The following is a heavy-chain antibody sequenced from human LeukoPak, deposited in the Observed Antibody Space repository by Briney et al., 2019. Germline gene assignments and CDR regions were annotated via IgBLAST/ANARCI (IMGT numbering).Heavy chain of an antibody. CDR2: IIPIFGTA. J-gene: IGHJ4*02. Sequence: SVKVSCKASGGTFNTYAISWVRQAPGQGLEWMGGIIPIFGTANYAQKFQGRVTITADESTNTAYMELSSLRSEDTAVYYCARQPMIGYYFDYWGQGTLVTVSS. D-gene: IGHD3-22*01. CDR3: ARQPMIGYYFDY. CDR1: GGTFNTYA. V-gene: IGHV1-69*13.